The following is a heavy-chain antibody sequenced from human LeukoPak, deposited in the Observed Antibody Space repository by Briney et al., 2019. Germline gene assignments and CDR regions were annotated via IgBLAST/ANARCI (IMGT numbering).Heavy chain of an antibody. J-gene: IGHJ6*02. CDR3: ARDLRAMIVVAGPEDYYYGMDV. CDR2: INPNSGGT. Sequence: ASVKVSCKASGYTFTGYYMHWVRQAPGQGLEWMGWINPNSGGTNYAQKFQGWVTMTRDTSISTAYMELSRLRSDDTAVYYCARDLRAMIVVAGPEDYYYGMDVWGQGTTVTVSS. V-gene: IGHV1-2*04. D-gene: IGHD3-22*01. CDR1: GYTFTGYY.